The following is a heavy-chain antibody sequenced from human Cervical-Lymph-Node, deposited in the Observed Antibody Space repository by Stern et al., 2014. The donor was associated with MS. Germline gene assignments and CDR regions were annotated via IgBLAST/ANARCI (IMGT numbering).Heavy chain of an antibody. Sequence: QVPLKESGPALVKPTQTLTLTCTFSGFSLSTTCMCLSWMRQPPGKALELLALPDCDGDKYYSTALKPRLTIYKDTYKNHVVLTMTNMAPLDTATYFCVRAREGYYFDYWGQGIPVTVSS. CDR1: GFSLSTTCMC. CDR2: PDCDGDK. J-gene: IGHJ4*02. CDR3: VRAREGYYFDY. D-gene: IGHD2-21*01. V-gene: IGHV2-70*01.